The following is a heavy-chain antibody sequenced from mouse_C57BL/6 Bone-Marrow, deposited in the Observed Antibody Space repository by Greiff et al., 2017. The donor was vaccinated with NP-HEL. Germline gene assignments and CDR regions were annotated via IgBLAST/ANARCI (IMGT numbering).Heavy chain of an antibody. V-gene: IGHV5-16*01. CDR2: INYDGSST. CDR3: ARDGGYAMDY. CDR1: GFTFSDYY. Sequence: EVQVVESEGGLVQPGSSMKLSCTASGFTFSDYYMARVRQVPEKGLEWVANINYDGSSTYYLDSLKSRFIISRDNARNILYLQMSSLKSEDTATYYCARDGGYAMDYWGQGTSVTVSS. J-gene: IGHJ4*01.